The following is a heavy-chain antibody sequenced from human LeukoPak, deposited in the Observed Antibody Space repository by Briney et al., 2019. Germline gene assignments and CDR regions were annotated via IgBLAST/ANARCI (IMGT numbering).Heavy chain of an antibody. CDR1: GGSFSGYY. CDR3: ARGPGGGTYIRKFDY. D-gene: IGHD1-7*01. V-gene: IGHV4-59*01. J-gene: IGHJ4*02. Sequence: SETLSLTCAVYGGSFSGYYWSWIRQPPGKGLEWIGYIYYSGSTNYNPSLKSRVTISVDTSKNQFSLKLSSVTAADTAVYYCARGPGGGTYIRKFDYWGQGTLVTVSS. CDR2: IYYSGST.